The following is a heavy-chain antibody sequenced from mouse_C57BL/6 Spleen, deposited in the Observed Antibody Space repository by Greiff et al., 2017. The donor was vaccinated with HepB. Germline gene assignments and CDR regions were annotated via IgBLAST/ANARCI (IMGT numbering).Heavy chain of an antibody. CDR1: GFTFSSYA. CDR3: TRVITTVVPVGAMDY. J-gene: IGHJ4*01. V-gene: IGHV5-9-1*02. CDR2: ISSGGDYI. D-gene: IGHD1-1*01. Sequence: EVNLVESGEGLVKPGGSLKLSCAASGFTFSSYAMSWVRQTPEKRLEWVAYISSGGDYIYYADTVKGRFTISRDNARNTLYLQMSSLKSEDTAMYYCTRVITTVVPVGAMDYWGQGTSVTVSS.